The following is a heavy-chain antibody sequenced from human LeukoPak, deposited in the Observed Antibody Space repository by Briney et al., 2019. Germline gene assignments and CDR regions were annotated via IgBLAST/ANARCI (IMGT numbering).Heavy chain of an antibody. CDR3: AKNGDRGAYCSGGSCYPYYYYYMDV. CDR2: ISSTGSTT. CDR1: GFSFSSYG. J-gene: IGHJ6*03. Sequence: GGSLRLSCAGSGFSFSSYGMSWVRRAPGKGLEWVSAISSTGSTTYYADSVKGRFTISRDNSKNTLYLQMNSLRAEDTAIYYCAKNGDRGAYCSGGSCYPYYYYYMDVWGKGTTVTISS. V-gene: IGHV3-23*01. D-gene: IGHD2-15*01.